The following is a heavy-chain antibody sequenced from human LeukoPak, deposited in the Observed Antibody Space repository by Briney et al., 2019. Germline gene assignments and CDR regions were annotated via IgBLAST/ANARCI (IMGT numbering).Heavy chain of an antibody. Sequence: GGSLRLSCAASGFTFSSYAMHCVRQALGKGLEWVAVISYDGSNKYYADSVKGRFTISRDNSKNTLYLQMNSLRAEDTAVYYCARGPNDFWSGYSPEVDVWGQGTTVTVSS. CDR2: ISYDGSNK. CDR3: ARGPNDFWSGYSPEVDV. D-gene: IGHD3-3*01. CDR1: GFTFSSYA. J-gene: IGHJ6*02. V-gene: IGHV3-30-3*01.